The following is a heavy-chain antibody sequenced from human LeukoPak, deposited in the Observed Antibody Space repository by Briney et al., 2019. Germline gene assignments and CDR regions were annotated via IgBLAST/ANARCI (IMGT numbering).Heavy chain of an antibody. J-gene: IGHJ4*02. Sequence: PGGSLRLSCAASGFTFSSYGMHWVRQAPGKGLEWVAVIWYDGSNKYYADSVKGRFTISRDNSKNTLYLQMNSLRAEDTAVYYCARGDYGDYESPPCDYWGQGTLVTVSS. CDR1: GFTFSSYG. CDR3: ARGDYGDYESPPCDY. CDR2: IWYDGSNK. D-gene: IGHD4-17*01. V-gene: IGHV3-33*01.